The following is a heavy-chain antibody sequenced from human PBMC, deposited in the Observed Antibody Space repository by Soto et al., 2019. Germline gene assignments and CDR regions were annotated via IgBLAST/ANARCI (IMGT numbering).Heavy chain of an antibody. CDR2: IIPIFGTA. D-gene: IGHD6-13*01. CDR1: GGTFSSYA. J-gene: IGHJ6*02. V-gene: IGHV1-69*13. CDR3: ARGGYSSTWSNLLDRSGLDV. Sequence: AVKVSCKASGGTFSSYAISWVRQAPGQGLEWMGGIIPIFGTANDAQKFQGRVTITADESTSTAYMELSSLRSEETAVYYCARGGYSSTWSNLLDRSGLDVWGQGTTVTVSS.